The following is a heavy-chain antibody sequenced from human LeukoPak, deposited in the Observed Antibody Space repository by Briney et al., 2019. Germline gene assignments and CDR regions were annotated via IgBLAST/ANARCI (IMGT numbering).Heavy chain of an antibody. CDR1: GFTFSSYA. V-gene: IGHV3-23*01. CDR2: ISGSGGST. D-gene: IGHD4-17*01. Sequence: PGGSLRLSCAASGFTFSSYAMSWVRQAPGKGLEWVSVISGSGGSTYYTDSVKGRFAISRDKSKNTLYLQMISLRAEDTAVYYCAKRGETTVKEGFDYWGQGTLVTVSS. J-gene: IGHJ4*02. CDR3: AKRGETTVKEGFDY.